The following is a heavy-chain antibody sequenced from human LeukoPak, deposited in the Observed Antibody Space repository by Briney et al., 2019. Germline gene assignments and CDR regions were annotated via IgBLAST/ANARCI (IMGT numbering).Heavy chain of an antibody. D-gene: IGHD1-26*01. J-gene: IGHJ4*01. CDR2: ISYDGSNE. CDR1: GFIFSDYA. Sequence: GGSLRLSCAASGFIFSDYAMYWVRQAPGKGLEWVALISYDGSNEYYVDSVKGRFTISRDNSKNTVFLQMNSLRAEDTAVYYCAKAPRPWVGGATGSRYYFDYWGQGTLVTVSS. V-gene: IGHV3-30-3*01. CDR3: AKAPRPWVGGATGSRYYFDY.